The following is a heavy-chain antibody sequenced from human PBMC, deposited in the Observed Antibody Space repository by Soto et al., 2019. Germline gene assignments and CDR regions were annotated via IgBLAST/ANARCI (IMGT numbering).Heavy chain of an antibody. CDR3: ARRPRAAAGPYYYYGMDG. J-gene: IGHJ6*02. Sequence: PGESLKISCKGSGYSFTSYWISWVRQMPGKGLEWMGRIDPSDSYTNYSPSFQGHVTISADKSISTAYLQWSSLKASDTAMYYCARRPRAAAGPYYYYGMDGCGQATTVTVSS. V-gene: IGHV5-10-1*01. CDR1: GYSFTSYW. D-gene: IGHD6-13*01. CDR2: IDPSDSYT.